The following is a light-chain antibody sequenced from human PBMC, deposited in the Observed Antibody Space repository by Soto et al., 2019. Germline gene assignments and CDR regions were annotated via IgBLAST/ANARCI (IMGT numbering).Light chain of an antibody. J-gene: IGKJ1*01. CDR1: QSVSSN. CDR3: QQYNDWPRT. Sequence: EIVMTQSPATVSVSLGDRATLTCRASQSVSSNLAWYQQKPGQAPRLLIYGASTRATGVPARFSGSGSGTEFTLSISSLQSEDFAVYYCQQYNDWPRTFGQGTKVDIK. CDR2: GAS. V-gene: IGKV3-15*01.